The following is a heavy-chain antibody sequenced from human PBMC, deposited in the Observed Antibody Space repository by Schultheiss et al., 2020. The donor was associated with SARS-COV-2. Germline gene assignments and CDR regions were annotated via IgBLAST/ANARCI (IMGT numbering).Heavy chain of an antibody. CDR2: IYYSGST. CDR3: ARDRGGIGY. D-gene: IGHD3-16*01. Sequence: GSLRLSCTVSDGSISRYYYTWIRQPPGKGLEWIGYIYYSGSTNYNPSLKSRVTISVDTSKNQFSLKLSSVTAADTAVYYCARDRGGIGYWGQGTLVTVSS. CDR1: DGSISRYY. V-gene: IGHV4-59*01. J-gene: IGHJ4*02.